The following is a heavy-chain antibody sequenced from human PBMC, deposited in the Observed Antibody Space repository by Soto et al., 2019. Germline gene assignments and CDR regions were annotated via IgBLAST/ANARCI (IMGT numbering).Heavy chain of an antibody. Sequence: SETVSLTCSVSGASIRSGGYYWSWLRQSPGKGLEWIGHIYYTGSTFYSPSLKSRLTISLDTSKNQFSLDLRSVTAADTATYYCARIEMASIKWGRGTLVTVSS. V-gene: IGHV4-31*03. CDR1: GASIRSGGYY. CDR3: ARIEMASIK. CDR2: IYYTGST. J-gene: IGHJ4*02.